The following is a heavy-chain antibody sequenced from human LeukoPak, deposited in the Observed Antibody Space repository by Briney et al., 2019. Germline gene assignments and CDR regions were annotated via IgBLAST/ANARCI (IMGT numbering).Heavy chain of an antibody. J-gene: IGHJ4*02. CDR2: ISSSGTTI. D-gene: IGHD2-21*01. V-gene: IGHV3-48*04. Sequence: GGSLRLSCVASGFTFSSYGMSWVRQAPGKGLEWVSSISSSGTTIYYADSVKGRFTISRDNAKNSLYLQMNSLRAEDTAVYYCARAGPFAFDYWGQGTLVTVSS. CDR3: ARAGPFAFDY. CDR1: GFTFSSYG.